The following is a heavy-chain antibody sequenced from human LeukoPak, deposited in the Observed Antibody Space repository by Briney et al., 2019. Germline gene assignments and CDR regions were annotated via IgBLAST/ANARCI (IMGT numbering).Heavy chain of an antibody. CDR1: GFTFSSYW. CDR2: INHNGSVN. D-gene: IGHD3-16*01. J-gene: IGHJ6*02. CDR3: ARGGGLDV. V-gene: IGHV3-7*03. Sequence: GGSLRLSCEASGFTFSSYWMNWARQAPGKGLEWVASINHNGSVNYYVDSVKGRFTISRDNAKNSLYLQMSNLRAEDTAVYFCARGGGLDVWGQGARSPSP.